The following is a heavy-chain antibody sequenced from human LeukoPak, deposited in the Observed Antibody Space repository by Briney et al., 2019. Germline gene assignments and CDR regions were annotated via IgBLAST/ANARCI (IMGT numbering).Heavy chain of an antibody. J-gene: IGHJ5*02. CDR1: GYTFTKYY. D-gene: IGHD2-15*01. Sequence: ASVKVSCKASGYTFTKYYMFWVRQAPGQGLEWMGRINPSSGGTDYAQKFRGRVTMTRDTSISTAYMELSRLRSDDTAMYYCARGYCSGGSCYSVENWFDPWGQGTLVTVSS. V-gene: IGHV1-2*06. CDR2: INPSSGGT. CDR3: ARGYCSGGSCYSVENWFDP.